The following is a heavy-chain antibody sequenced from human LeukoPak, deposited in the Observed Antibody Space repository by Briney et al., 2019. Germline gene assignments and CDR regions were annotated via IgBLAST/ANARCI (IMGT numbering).Heavy chain of an antibody. CDR1: GFSFRDYD. CDR3: ARGYSYGLYYFDH. Sequence: PGGSLRLSCAASGFSFRDYDMHWVRQVKGKGLEWVSAVHTGYHTYYSDSVKGRFSISRENAKNSMYLQMNSLIVGDTAVYYCARGYSYGLYYFDHWGQGALVTVSS. D-gene: IGHD5-18*01. CDR2: VHTGYHT. J-gene: IGHJ4*02. V-gene: IGHV3-13*01.